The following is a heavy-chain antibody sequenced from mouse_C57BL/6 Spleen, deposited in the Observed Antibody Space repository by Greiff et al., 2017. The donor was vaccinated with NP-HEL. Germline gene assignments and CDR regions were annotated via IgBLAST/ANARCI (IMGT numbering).Heavy chain of an antibody. CDR3: ARRGTTVPPY. CDR2: IDPSDSYT. J-gene: IGHJ2*01. D-gene: IGHD1-1*01. Sequence: QVQLQQPGAELVKPGASVKLSCKASGYTFTSYWMQWVKQRPGQGLEWIGEIDPSDSYTNYNQKFKGKATLTVDTSSSTAYMQLSSLTSEDSAVYYCARRGTTVPPYWGQGTTLTVSS. CDR1: GYTFTSYW. V-gene: IGHV1-50*01.